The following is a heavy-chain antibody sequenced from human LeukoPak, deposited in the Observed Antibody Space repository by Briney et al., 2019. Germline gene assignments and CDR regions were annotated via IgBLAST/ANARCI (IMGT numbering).Heavy chain of an antibody. Sequence: RAPETLSLTCTVSGGSISSGDYYWSWIRQPPGKGLEWIGYIYYSGSTYYNPSLKSRVTISVDTSKNQFSLKLSSVTAAATAVYYCARSEYQLLILAFDIWGQGTMVTVSS. J-gene: IGHJ3*02. CDR2: IYYSGST. CDR3: ARSEYQLLILAFDI. CDR1: GGSISSGDYY. V-gene: IGHV4-30-4*01. D-gene: IGHD2-2*01.